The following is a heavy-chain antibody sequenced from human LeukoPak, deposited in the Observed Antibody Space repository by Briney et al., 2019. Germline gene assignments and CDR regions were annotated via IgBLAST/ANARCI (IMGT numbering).Heavy chain of an antibody. CDR1: GGSISTTSYF. CDR2: IYYSGST. Sequence: SETLSLTCTVSGGSISTTSYFWGWIRQPPGKGLEWLGTIYYSGSTYYNPSLRSRVTMSVDTSNNQFSLRLTSVTAADTAVYYCARHASTVRGAYMGVWGKGTTVTISS. CDR3: ARHASTVRGAYMGV. J-gene: IGHJ6*03. D-gene: IGHD3-10*01. V-gene: IGHV4-39*01.